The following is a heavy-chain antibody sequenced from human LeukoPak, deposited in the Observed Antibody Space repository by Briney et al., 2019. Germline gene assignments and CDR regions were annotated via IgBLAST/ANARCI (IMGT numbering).Heavy chain of an antibody. Sequence: ASVKVSCKASGYTFTGYYMHWVRQAPGQGLEWMGWINPNSGGTNYAQKFQGWVTMTRDMSISTAYMELSRLRSDDTAVYYCARDRGGTAAAAVYYFDYWGQGTLVTVSS. V-gene: IGHV1-2*04. CDR3: ARDRGGTAAAAVYYFDY. J-gene: IGHJ4*02. CDR2: INPNSGGT. D-gene: IGHD6-13*01. CDR1: GYTFTGYY.